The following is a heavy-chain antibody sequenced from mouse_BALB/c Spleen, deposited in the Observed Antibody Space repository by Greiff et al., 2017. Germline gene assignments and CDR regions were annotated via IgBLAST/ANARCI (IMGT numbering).Heavy chain of an antibody. V-gene: IGHV3-8*02. Sequence: EVMLVESGPSLVKPSQTLSLTCSVTGDSITSGYWNWIRKFPGNKLEYMGYISYSGSTYYNPSLKSRISITRDTSKNQYYLQLNSVTTEDTATYYCARYDVGDYYAMDYWGQGTSVTVSS. CDR2: ISYSGST. CDR1: GDSITSGY. CDR3: ARYDVGDYYAMDY. J-gene: IGHJ4*01.